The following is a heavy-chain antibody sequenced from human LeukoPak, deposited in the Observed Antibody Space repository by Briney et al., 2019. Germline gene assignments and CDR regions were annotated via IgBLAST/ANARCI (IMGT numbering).Heavy chain of an antibody. CDR3: AKDLILWFGESEYFQH. CDR1: GFTFSSYG. CDR2: ISGSGGST. V-gene: IGHV3-23*01. Sequence: PGGSLRLSCAASGFTFSSYGMHWVRQAPGKGLEWVSAISGSGGSTYYADSVKGRFTISRDNSKNTLYLQMNSLRAEDTAVYYCAKDLILWFGESEYFQHWGQGTLVTVSS. D-gene: IGHD3-10*01. J-gene: IGHJ1*01.